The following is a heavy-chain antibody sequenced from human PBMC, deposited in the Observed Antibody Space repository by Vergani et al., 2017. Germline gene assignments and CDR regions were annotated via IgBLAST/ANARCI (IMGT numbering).Heavy chain of an antibody. CDR2: IDWDDDK. J-gene: IGHJ4*02. CDR1: GFSLSTTGMC. V-gene: IGHV2-70*13. CDR3: ARIIVGGSFFRD. D-gene: IGHD1-26*01. Sequence: QVTLRESGPALVKPTQTLTLTCSFSGFSLSTTGMCVSWVRQPPGKALEWLARIDWDDDKYYSTSLKTRLAISKDTSKNQVVLTMTNMHPVDTATYYCARIIVGGSFFRDWGQGTLVTVSS.